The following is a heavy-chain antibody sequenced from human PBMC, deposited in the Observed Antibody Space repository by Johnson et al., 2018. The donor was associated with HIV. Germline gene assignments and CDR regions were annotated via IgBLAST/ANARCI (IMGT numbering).Heavy chain of an antibody. CDR3: ARQHYFDSSGQGGGLDI. J-gene: IGHJ3*02. D-gene: IGHD3-22*01. CDR1: GFTFDEYG. CDR2: ITWNGGST. Sequence: EVQLVESGVGVVRPGGSLRLSCAVSGFTFDEYGMNWVRQPPGKGLAWVSGITWNGGSTGYADSVKGRFTISRDNAKNSLYLQMNSLRAEDTALYYCARQHYFDSSGQGGGLDIWGQGTMVTVSS. V-gene: IGHV3-20*04.